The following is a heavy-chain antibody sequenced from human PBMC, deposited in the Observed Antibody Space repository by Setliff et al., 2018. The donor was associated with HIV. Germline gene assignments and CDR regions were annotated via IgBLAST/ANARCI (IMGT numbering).Heavy chain of an antibody. CDR2: IYHSGTT. CDR3: ARWKSSGYNYFDY. J-gene: IGHJ4*02. D-gene: IGHD5-12*01. CDR1: GGSISSSNW. Sequence: SETLSLTCAVSGGSISSSNWWGWVRQPPGKGLEWIGEIYHSGTTNYNPSLKSRVTISVDKSKNHFSLKLNPVTAADTAVYYCARWKSSGYNYFDYWGQGTLVTVSS. V-gene: IGHV4-4*02.